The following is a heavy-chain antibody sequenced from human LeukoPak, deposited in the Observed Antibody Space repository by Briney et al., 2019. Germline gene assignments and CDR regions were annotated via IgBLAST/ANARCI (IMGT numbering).Heavy chain of an antibody. CDR1: GFTFSSYG. CDR2: IRYDGSNK. J-gene: IGHJ4*02. Sequence: GGSLRLSCAASGFTFSSYGMHWVRQAPGKGLEWVAFIRYDGSNKYYADSAKGRFTISRDNSKNTLYLQMNSLRAEDTAVYYCATGPDCSSTSCYRGSYGYQFYWGQGTLVTVSS. CDR3: ATGPDCSSTSCYRGSYGYQFY. V-gene: IGHV3-30*02. D-gene: IGHD2-2*02.